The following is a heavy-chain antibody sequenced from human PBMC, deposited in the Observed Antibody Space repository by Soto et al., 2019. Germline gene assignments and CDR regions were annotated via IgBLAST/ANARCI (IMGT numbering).Heavy chain of an antibody. D-gene: IGHD1-1*01. Sequence: QVQLVQSGAEVKKPGSSVKVSCKASGGTFSSYAISWVRQAPGQGLEWMGGIIPIFGTANYAQKCQGRVTXTXDXXRSTAYRELSSLRSEDTAVYYCARSYNWIYYGMDVWGQGTTVTVSS. CDR2: IIPIFGTA. V-gene: IGHV1-69*05. CDR3: ARSYNWIYYGMDV. J-gene: IGHJ6*02. CDR1: GGTFSSYA.